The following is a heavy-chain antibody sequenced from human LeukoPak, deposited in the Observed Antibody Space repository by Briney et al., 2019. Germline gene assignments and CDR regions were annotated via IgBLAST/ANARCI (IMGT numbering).Heavy chain of an antibody. CDR3: AKVYNWNPNFDY. D-gene: IGHD1-20*01. CDR2: ISGSGTTI. Sequence: GGSLRLSCAASGITLSNYEMNWVRQAPGKGLEWLSYISGSGTTIYYVDSVKGRFTISRDNSKNTLYLQMNSLRAEDTAVYYCAKVYNWNPNFDYWGQGTLVTVSS. CDR1: GITLSNYE. J-gene: IGHJ4*02. V-gene: IGHV3-48*03.